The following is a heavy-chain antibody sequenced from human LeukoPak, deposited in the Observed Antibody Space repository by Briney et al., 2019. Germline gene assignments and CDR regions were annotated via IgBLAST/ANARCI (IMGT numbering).Heavy chain of an antibody. Sequence: GGSLRLSCAASGFTFNIYWMHWVRQDPGKGLVWVSLISSDGSITSYADSVKGRFTISRDNAKNTVYLQMNSLRVEDTAVYYCARRVGSSESSYYFDYWGQGTLVTVSS. D-gene: IGHD3-22*01. V-gene: IGHV3-74*01. CDR3: ARRVGSSESSYYFDY. J-gene: IGHJ4*02. CDR2: ISSDGSIT. CDR1: GFTFNIYW.